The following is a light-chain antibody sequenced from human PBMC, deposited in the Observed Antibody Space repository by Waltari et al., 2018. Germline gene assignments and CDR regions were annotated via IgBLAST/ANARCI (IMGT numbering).Light chain of an antibody. V-gene: IGKV2-30*02. CDR3: MQSTQWPRT. J-gene: IGKJ1*01. CDR2: KVF. CDR1: QGLIHSDGNTY. Sequence: DVVMTQSPLSLTVTLGQPASLPRRSSQGLIHSDGNTYLNWFQQRPGQSPRRLIYKVFNRESGVPDRFSGSGSGTDFTLKISRVEAEDVGFYYCMQSTQWPRTFGQGTKVQIK.